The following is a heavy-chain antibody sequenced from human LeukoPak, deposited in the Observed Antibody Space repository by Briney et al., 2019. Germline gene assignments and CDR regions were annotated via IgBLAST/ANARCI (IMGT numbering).Heavy chain of an antibody. J-gene: IGHJ4*02. D-gene: IGHD1-14*01. CDR3: ARGVEPLAANTLAY. Sequence: GGSLTLSCGASGFIFSNYVMSWVRQAPGKGLEWVSAISDSGDNTYYADSVQGRFTISRDNSKNTLYLEMNSLSPDDTAVYYCARGVEPLAANTLAYWGQGTLVTVSS. V-gene: IGHV3-23*01. CDR1: GFIFSNYV. CDR2: ISDSGDNT.